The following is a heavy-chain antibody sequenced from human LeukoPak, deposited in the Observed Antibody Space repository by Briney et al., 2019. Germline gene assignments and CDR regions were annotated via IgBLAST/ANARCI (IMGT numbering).Heavy chain of an antibody. V-gene: IGHV3-74*01. J-gene: IGHJ1*01. CDR3: AKDPGGDYVNAEYFHH. Sequence: PGGSLRLSCAASGFSFSSYLMHWVRHVPGGGLGWVSRINSDGGSTIYADSVKGRFTISRDNAKNTLYLQMSSLRAEDTAVYYCAKDPGGDYVNAEYFHHWGQGTLVTVSS. CDR2: INSDGGST. D-gene: IGHD4-17*01. CDR1: GFSFSSYL.